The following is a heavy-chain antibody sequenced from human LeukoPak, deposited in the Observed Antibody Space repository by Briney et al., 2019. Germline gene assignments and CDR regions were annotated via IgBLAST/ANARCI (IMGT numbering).Heavy chain of an antibody. D-gene: IGHD3-9*01. CDR1: GFTFSSNT. CDR3: ARDRLHYDSLTGYPAD. J-gene: IGHJ4*02. V-gene: IGHV3-23*01. Sequence: GGSLRLSCAASGFTFSSNTMSWVRQAPGKGLEWVSAITGSGDSTYHADSVKGRFTISRDNSKNTLYLQMNSLRAEDTAVYYCARDRLHYDSLTGYPADWGQGTLVTVSS. CDR2: ITGSGDST.